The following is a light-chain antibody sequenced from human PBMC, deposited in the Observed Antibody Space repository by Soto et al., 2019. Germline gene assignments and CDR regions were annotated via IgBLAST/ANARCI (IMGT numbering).Light chain of an antibody. CDR1: QGISTY. J-gene: IGKJ5*01. V-gene: IGKV1-9*01. CDR3: QQLNCYPIT. CDR2: AAS. Sequence: IQLTQSPSSLSASVGDRVTITCRASQGISTYLAWYQQKPGKAPKLLIYAASTLQSGVPSRFNGSGSGTDFTLTISSLQPEDFATYYCQQLNCYPITFGQGTRLEIK.